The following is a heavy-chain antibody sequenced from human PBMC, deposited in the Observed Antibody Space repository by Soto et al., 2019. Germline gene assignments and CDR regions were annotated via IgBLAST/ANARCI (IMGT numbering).Heavy chain of an antibody. CDR3: PRDGTTENTTCHYAMDF. V-gene: IGHV3-64*04. D-gene: IGHD4-17*01. Sequence: GVSLRLSCSASGFTFSSYAMHWVRQAPGKGLEYVSAISSNGGSTYYADSVKGRFTISRDNSKNSLFLQMNSLRAEDTAVYYCPRDGTTENTTCHYAMDFWGQGPTATVS. CDR2: ISSNGGST. J-gene: IGHJ6*02. CDR1: GFTFSSYA.